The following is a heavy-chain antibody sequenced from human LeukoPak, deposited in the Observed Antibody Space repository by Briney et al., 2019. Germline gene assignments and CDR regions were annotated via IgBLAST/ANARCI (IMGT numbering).Heavy chain of an antibody. CDR1: GFTFSYYR. J-gene: IGHJ4*02. Sequence: PGGSLRPCCAASGFTFSYYRMHWVRQAPGKGLEWVAVIWYDGSNKYYGDSVKGRFTISRHNSKSTLYLQMNSLRAEDTAVYYCARGRVGEWSDYGGQGTLVTVSS. V-gene: IGHV3-33*01. CDR2: IWYDGSNK. D-gene: IGHD3-3*01. CDR3: ARGRVGEWSDY.